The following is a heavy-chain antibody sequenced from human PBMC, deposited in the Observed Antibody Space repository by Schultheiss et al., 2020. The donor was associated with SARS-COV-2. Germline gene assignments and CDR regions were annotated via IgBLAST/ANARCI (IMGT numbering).Heavy chain of an antibody. J-gene: IGHJ4*02. CDR1: GGSISSGGYY. V-gene: IGHV4-61*08. Sequence: SQTLSLTCTVSGGSISSGGYYWSWIRQHPGKGLEWIGYIYYTGITKYSPSLKSRITISVDTSKKQFSLRLGSVTAADTAVYYCARAARVEQLFSVRGGHLDYWGRGTQVTVSS. D-gene: IGHD3-10*01. CDR2: IYYTGIT. CDR3: ARAARVEQLFSVRGGHLDY.